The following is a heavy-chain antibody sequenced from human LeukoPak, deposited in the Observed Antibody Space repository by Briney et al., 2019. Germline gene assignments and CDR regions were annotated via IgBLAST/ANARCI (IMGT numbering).Heavy chain of an antibody. D-gene: IGHD2-8*01. Sequence: SETLSLTCTVSGGSISSSSYYWGWIRQPPGKGLEWIGSIYYSGSTYYNPSLKSRVTISVDTSKNQFSLKLSSATAADTAVYYCARRRKWFYGMDVWGQGTTVTVSS. CDR1: GGSISSSSYY. V-gene: IGHV4-39*01. CDR3: ARRRKWFYGMDV. J-gene: IGHJ6*02. CDR2: IYYSGST.